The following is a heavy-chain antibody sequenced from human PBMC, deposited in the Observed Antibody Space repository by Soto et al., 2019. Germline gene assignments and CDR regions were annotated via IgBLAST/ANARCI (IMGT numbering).Heavy chain of an antibody. CDR1: GFTFSSYG. V-gene: IGHV3-23*01. CDR2: ISGSGGST. CDR3: AKNEGYSSGWYLD. Sequence: EVQQLASGGGLVQPGGSLRLSCAASGFTFSSYGMSWVRQAPGKGLEWVSAISGSGGSTYNADSVKGRFTISRDNSKNTLYLQMNSLRAEDTAVYYCAKNEGYSSGWYLDWGQGTLVTVSS. J-gene: IGHJ4*02. D-gene: IGHD6-19*01.